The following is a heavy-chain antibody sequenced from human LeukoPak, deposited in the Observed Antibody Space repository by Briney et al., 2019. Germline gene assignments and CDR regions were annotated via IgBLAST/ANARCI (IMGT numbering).Heavy chain of an antibody. V-gene: IGHV3-74*01. D-gene: IGHD3-16*01. CDR2: INTDGGTT. J-gene: IGHJ4*02. CDR1: GFTFSSYW. CDR3: ARDQFRDYFRGADY. Sequence: PGGSLRLSCVASGFTFSSYWMHWVRQAPGKGLVWVSRINTDGGTTTYADSVKGRFTISRDNAKNTLYLQFNSLRVDDTAVYYCARDQFRDYFRGADYWGQGTLVTVSS.